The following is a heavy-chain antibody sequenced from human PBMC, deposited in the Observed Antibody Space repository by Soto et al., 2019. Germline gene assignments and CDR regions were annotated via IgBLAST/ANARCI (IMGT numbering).Heavy chain of an antibody. CDR2: ISYDGSSK. CDR3: SLTGLSDAFDI. J-gene: IGHJ3*02. Sequence: PGGSLRLSCAASGFTFSSYAMHWVRQAPGKGLEWVAVISYDGSSKYYADSVKGRFTISRDNSKNTLYLQMNSLRAEDTAVYFCSLTGLSDAFDIWGQGTMVTVSS. CDR1: GFTFSSYA. V-gene: IGHV3-30-3*01. D-gene: IGHD7-27*01.